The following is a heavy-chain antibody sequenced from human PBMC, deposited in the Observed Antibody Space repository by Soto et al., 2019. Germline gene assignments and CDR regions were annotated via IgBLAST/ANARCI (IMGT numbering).Heavy chain of an antibody. CDR2: ISSSSSYI. CDR1: GFTFSSYS. Sequence: GSLRLSCAASGFTFSSYSMNWVRQAPGKGLEWVSSISSSSSYIYYADSVKGRFTISRDNAKNSLYLQMNSLRAEDTAVYYCASGSSSSGREDWFDPWGQGTLVTVSS. D-gene: IGHD6-6*01. CDR3: ASGSSSSGREDWFDP. V-gene: IGHV3-21*01. J-gene: IGHJ5*02.